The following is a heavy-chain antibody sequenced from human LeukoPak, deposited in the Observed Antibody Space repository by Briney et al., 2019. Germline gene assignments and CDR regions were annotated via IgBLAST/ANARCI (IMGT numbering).Heavy chain of an antibody. CDR3: ARRQGTTLSFDY. J-gene: IGHJ4*02. V-gene: IGHV1-18*01. Sequence: SVKVSCKGSGYTFTSNGFSWVRQAPGQGREWMGWINAYNGNTNYTQKLQGRVPMTTDASTSTAYMELRRLSFDDTAVYYCARRQGTTLSFDYWGQGTLVTVSS. D-gene: IGHD1-1*01. CDR1: GYTFTSNG. CDR2: INAYNGNT.